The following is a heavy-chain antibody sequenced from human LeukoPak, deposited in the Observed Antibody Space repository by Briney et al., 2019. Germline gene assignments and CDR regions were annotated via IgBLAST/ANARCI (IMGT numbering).Heavy chain of an antibody. CDR2: IYKDGST. Sequence: PGGSLRLSCAASGFAVSNNYMTWVRQAPGKGLEWVSVIYKDGSTYYADSVKGRFTISRDNSKNTVYLQMNSLIAEDTAVYYCARDSDFSSYSYWGQGALVTVSS. J-gene: IGHJ4*02. CDR3: ARDSDFSSYSY. D-gene: IGHD2-15*01. CDR1: GFAVSNNY. V-gene: IGHV3-53*01.